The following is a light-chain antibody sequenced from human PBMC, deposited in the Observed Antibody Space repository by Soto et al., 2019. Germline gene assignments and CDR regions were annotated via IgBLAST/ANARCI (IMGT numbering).Light chain of an antibody. J-gene: IGKJ1*01. Sequence: DIQMTQSPSTLSSSLGDSVTITCRASQSISSWLAWYQQKPGKAPKILIYKESTLKSGVPSRLSGSGSGTDLNLTISRLEPEDFAVYFCQVYGTSSKTFGQGTKVDIK. V-gene: IGKV1-5*03. CDR1: QSISSW. CDR2: KES. CDR3: QVYGTSSKT.